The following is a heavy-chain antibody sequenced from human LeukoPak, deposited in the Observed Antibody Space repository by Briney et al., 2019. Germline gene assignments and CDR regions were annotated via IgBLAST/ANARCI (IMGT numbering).Heavy chain of an antibody. CDR3: ARDSGHDLNCFDP. CDR1: GGSISSYY. CDR2: IYTSGNT. V-gene: IGHV4-4*07. D-gene: IGHD5-12*01. J-gene: IGHJ5*02. Sequence: ASETLSLTCTVSGGSISSYYWSWIRQPAGKGLEWIGRIYTSGNTNYNPSLESRVTMSLDTSRNQFSLKLRSVTAADTAVYYCARDSGHDLNCFDPWGQGTLVTVSS.